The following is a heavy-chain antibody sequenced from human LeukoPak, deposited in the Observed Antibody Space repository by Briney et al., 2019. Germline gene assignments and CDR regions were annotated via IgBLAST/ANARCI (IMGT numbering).Heavy chain of an antibody. D-gene: IGHD3-22*01. V-gene: IGHV4-61*01. J-gene: IGHJ4*02. CDR2: IYYSGST. CDR3: ATTSYYYDSSGSFDY. CDR1: GVSVSSGSYY. Sequence: SETLSLTCTVSGVSVSSGSYYWSWIRQPPGKGLEWIGYIYYSGSTNYNPSLKSRVTISVDTSKNQFSLKLSSVTAADTAVYYCATTSYYYDSSGSFDYWGQGTLVTVSS.